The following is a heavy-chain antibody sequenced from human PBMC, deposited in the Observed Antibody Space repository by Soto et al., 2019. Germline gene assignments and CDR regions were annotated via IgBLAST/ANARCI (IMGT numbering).Heavy chain of an antibody. V-gene: IGHV5-10-1*01. CDR3: ARRTDYGDYEYYYGMDV. D-gene: IGHD4-17*01. CDR1: GYSFTSYW. Sequence: GESLKISCKGSGYSFTSYWVSWVRQMPGKGLEWMGRIDPSDSYTNYSPSFQSHVTISADRSISTAYLQWSSLKASDTAMYYCARRTDYGDYEYYYGMDVWGQGTTVTVSS. J-gene: IGHJ6*02. CDR2: IDPSDSYT.